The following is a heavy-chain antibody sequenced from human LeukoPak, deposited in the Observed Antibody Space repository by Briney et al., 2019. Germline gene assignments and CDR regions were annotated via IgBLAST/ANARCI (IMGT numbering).Heavy chain of an antibody. CDR2: IYYSGST. CDR1: GGSISSYY. Sequence: SETLSLTCTVSGGSISSYYWSWIRQPPGKGLKWIGYIYYSGSTNYNPSLKSRVTISVDTSKNQFSLKLSSVTAADTAVYYCARVYCTNGVCFHFDYWGQGTLVTVSS. V-gene: IGHV4-59*08. D-gene: IGHD2-8*01. J-gene: IGHJ4*02. CDR3: ARVYCTNGVCFHFDY.